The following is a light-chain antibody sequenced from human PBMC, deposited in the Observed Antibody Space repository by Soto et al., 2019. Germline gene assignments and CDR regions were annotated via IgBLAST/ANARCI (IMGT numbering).Light chain of an antibody. Sequence: QSALTQPASVSGSPGQSITISCTGTSSDVGGYNYVSWYQQHPGKAPKLRIYDVSNRPSGVSNRFSGSKSGNTASLTISGLQAEDEADYYCSSYTSSSTSRVFGGGTKVTVL. CDR2: DVS. CDR3: SSYTSSSTSRV. J-gene: IGLJ2*01. V-gene: IGLV2-14*01. CDR1: SSDVGGYNY.